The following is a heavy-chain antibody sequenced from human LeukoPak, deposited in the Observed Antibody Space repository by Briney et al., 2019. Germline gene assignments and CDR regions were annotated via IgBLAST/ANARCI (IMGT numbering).Heavy chain of an antibody. J-gene: IGHJ5*02. CDR3: AKAPDSVDYGALKWFDP. CDR1: GFTFSSHW. V-gene: IGHV3-74*01. D-gene: IGHD4-17*01. CDR2: INGDGSST. Sequence: PGGSLRLSCAASGFTFSSHWMHWVRQAPGKGLVWVSHINGDGSSTDYADFVKGRFTISRDNAKNTVYLQMNSLRAEDTAVYYCAKAPDSVDYGALKWFDPWGQGTLVTVSS.